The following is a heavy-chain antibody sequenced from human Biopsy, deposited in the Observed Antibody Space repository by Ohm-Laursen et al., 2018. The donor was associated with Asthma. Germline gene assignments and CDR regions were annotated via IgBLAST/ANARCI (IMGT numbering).Heavy chain of an antibody. D-gene: IGHD2/OR15-2a*01. CDR1: GITFSTYG. J-gene: IGHJ5*02. V-gene: IGHV3-30*18. CDR2: ISYNGSQK. CDR3: AKDEGRVKNWFDP. Sequence: SLRLSCSASGITFSTYGMHWVRQAPGKGLEWLGVISYNGSQKYYGDSVKGRFTISRDNSKSTVFLDMTSLKSEDTGLYFCAKDEGRVKNWFDPWGPGTRVNVSS.